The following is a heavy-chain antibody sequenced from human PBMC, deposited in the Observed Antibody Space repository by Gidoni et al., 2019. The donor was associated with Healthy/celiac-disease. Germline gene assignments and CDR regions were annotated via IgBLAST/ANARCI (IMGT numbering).Heavy chain of an antibody. Sequence: QVQLQQWGAGLLKPSETLSLTCAVYGGSFSGYYWSWIRQPPGKGLEWIGEINHSGSTNYNPSLKSRVTISVDTSKNQFSLKLSSVTAADTAVYYCARKGASDTAMVNYWGQGTLVTVSS. CDR3: ARKGASDTAMVNY. CDR1: GGSFSGYY. J-gene: IGHJ4*02. V-gene: IGHV4-34*01. CDR2: INHSGST. D-gene: IGHD5-18*01.